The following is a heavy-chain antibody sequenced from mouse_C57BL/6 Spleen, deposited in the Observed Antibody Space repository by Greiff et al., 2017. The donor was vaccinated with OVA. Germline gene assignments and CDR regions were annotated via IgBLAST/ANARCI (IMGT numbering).Heavy chain of an antibody. Sequence: QVQLKQPGTELVKPGASVKLSCKASGYTFTSYWMHWVKQRPGQGLEWIGNINPSNGGTNYNEKFKSKATLTVDKSSSTAYMQLSSLTSEDSAVYYCAREGILGAWFAYWGQGTLVTVSA. D-gene: IGHD4-1*01. V-gene: IGHV1-53*01. J-gene: IGHJ3*01. CDR3: AREGILGAWFAY. CDR2: INPSNGGT. CDR1: GYTFTSYW.